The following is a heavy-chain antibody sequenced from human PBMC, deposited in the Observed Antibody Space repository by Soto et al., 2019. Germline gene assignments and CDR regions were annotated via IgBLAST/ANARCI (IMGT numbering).Heavy chain of an antibody. CDR3: ARERYYGMDV. V-gene: IGHV4-39*07. CDR2: IYYSGST. CDR1: GGSIVSSSYY. Sequence: SETLSLTCTVSGGSIVSSSYYCCWIRQPPWKGLEWIGSIYYSGSTNYNPSLKSRVTISVDTSKNQFSLKLSSVTAADTAVYYCARERYYGMDVWGQGTTVTVSS. J-gene: IGHJ6*02.